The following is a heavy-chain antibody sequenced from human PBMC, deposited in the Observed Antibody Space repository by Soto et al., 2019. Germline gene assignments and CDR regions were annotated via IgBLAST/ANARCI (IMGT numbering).Heavy chain of an antibody. Sequence: ASVKVSFKASGYTFTSYYMHWVRQAPGQGLEWMGIINPSGGSTSYAQKFQGRVTMTRDTSTSTVYMELSSLRSEDTAVYYCAREGSVGRFLECPQGDAFDIWGQGTMVTVSS. V-gene: IGHV1-46*03. CDR3: AREGSVGRFLECPQGDAFDI. CDR1: GYTFTSYY. J-gene: IGHJ3*02. CDR2: INPSGGST. D-gene: IGHD3-3*01.